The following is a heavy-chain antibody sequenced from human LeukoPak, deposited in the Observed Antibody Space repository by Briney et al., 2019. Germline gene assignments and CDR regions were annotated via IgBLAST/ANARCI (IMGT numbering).Heavy chain of an antibody. CDR1: GFTFSTYG. D-gene: IGHD3-22*01. V-gene: IGHV3-30*18. CDR3: AKDNAYYYDSNGYYYRRYFDS. Sequence: PGGSLRLSCAASGFTFSTYGIHWVRQAPGKGLEWVAIISYDGSNKYYADSVKGRFTISRDNSKSTLYLQMNSLRADDTAVYYCAKDNAYYYDSNGYYYRRYFDSWGQGTLVTVSS. J-gene: IGHJ4*02. CDR2: ISYDGSNK.